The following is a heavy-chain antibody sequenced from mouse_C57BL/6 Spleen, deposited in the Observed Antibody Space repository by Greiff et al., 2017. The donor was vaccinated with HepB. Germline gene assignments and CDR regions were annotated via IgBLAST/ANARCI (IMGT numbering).Heavy chain of an antibody. Sequence: VKQRPGQGLEWIGEIDTSDSYTNYNQKFKGKSTLTVDKSSSTAYMQLSSLTSEDSAVYYCARGLYYGSSSWYFDVWGTGTTVTVSS. J-gene: IGHJ1*03. V-gene: IGHV1-69*01. D-gene: IGHD1-1*01. CDR2: IDTSDSYT. CDR3: ARGLYYGSSSWYFDV.